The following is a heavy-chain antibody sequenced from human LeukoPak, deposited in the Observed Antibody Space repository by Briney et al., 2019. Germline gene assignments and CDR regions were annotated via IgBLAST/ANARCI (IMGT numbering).Heavy chain of an antibody. CDR3: ARDIREVGESHYFDY. V-gene: IGHV4-59*01. Sequence: SETLSLTCTVSCISITTYYWSWIRQPPGNGLEWIGLIHYSGSTTYNPSLKSRVTISVDTSKNQFFLHLSSVTAADTAVYYCARDIREVGESHYFDYWGQGTLVTVTS. CDR2: IHYSGST. J-gene: IGHJ4*02. D-gene: IGHD1-26*01. CDR1: CISITTYY.